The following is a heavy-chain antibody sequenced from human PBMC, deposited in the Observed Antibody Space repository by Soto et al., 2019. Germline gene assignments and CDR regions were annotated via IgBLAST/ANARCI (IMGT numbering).Heavy chain of an antibody. Sequence: GASVKVSCKASGFTFTGHYIHWVRQAPGQGLEWMGWINPNSGGTSYAQKFQGRVTMTRDTSITTAYMELSRLSSDDTAVYYCAKSGSVFRPSLGYFDYWGQGTLVTVSS. CDR1: GFTFTGHY. V-gene: IGHV1-2*02. J-gene: IGHJ4*02. CDR3: AKSGSVFRPSLGYFDY. D-gene: IGHD1-26*01. CDR2: INPNSGGT.